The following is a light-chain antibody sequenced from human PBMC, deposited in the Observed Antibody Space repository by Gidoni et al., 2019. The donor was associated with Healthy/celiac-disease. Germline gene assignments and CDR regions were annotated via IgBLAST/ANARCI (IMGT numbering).Light chain of an antibody. J-gene: IGKJ1*01. CDR3: QQYNSYSWT. V-gene: IGKV1-5*01. CDR1: QSISSW. CDR2: DAS. Sequence: DIQMTQSPSTLSAAVGDRVTNTCRASQSISSWLAWYQQKPGKAPKLLIYDASSLESGVPSRFSGSGSGTEFTLTISSLQPDEFATYYCQQYNSYSWTFGQGTKVEIK.